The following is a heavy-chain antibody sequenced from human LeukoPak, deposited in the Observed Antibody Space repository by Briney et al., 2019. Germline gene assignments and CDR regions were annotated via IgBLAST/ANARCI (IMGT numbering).Heavy chain of an antibody. CDR2: NSGSGGST. V-gene: IGHV3-23*01. CDR1: GFTFNTYA. CDR3: ARVGRWLQLTDAIDY. D-gene: IGHD5-24*01. Sequence: PGGSLRLFCAASGFTFNTYAMSWVRQAPGKGLEWVSSNSGSGGSTYYADSVEGRFTISRDNSKNTLYLQMNSLRAEDTAVYYCARVGRWLQLTDAIDYWGQGTLVTVSS. J-gene: IGHJ4*02.